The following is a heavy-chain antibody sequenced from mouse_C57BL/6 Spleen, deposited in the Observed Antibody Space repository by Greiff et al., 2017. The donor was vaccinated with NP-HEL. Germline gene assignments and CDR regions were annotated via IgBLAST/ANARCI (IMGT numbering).Heavy chain of an antibody. CDR3: ARDYDYDLMDY. J-gene: IGHJ4*01. D-gene: IGHD2-4*01. Sequence: VQLQQSGPGLVKPSQSLSLTCSVTGYSITSGYYWNWIRQFPGNKLEWMGYISYDGSNNYNPSLKNRISITRDTSKNQFFLKLNSVTTEDTATYYCARDYDYDLMDYWGQGTSVTVSS. CDR2: ISYDGSN. V-gene: IGHV3-6*01. CDR1: GYSITSGYY.